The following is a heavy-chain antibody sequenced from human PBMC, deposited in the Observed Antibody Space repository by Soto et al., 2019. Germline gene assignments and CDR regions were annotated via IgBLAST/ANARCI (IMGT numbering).Heavy chain of an antibody. D-gene: IGHD1-26*01. Sequence: LRLSCAASGFTFNTYAMGWVRQAPGKGLEWVSAITASGGTTYYADTVKGRFTISRDNSKNTLYLQMNSLRAEDTAVYYCAKFKGYSGSYSDYWGQGTLVTVSS. V-gene: IGHV3-23*01. J-gene: IGHJ4*02. CDR1: GFTFNTYA. CDR2: ITASGGTT. CDR3: AKFKGYSGSYSDY.